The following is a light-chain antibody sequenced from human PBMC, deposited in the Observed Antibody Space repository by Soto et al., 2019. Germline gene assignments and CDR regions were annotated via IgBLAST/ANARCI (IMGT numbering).Light chain of an antibody. CDR2: ATS. CDR3: QQYYNLPIT. V-gene: IGKV3-11*01. J-gene: IGKJ5*01. Sequence: EIVLTQSPATLSLSPGERATLSCRASQNINSYLAWYQQKPGQAPRLLIYATSNRATGIPARFSGSGSGTDFTLSISSLEPEDFATYSCQQYYNLPITFGQGTRLEIK. CDR1: QNINSY.